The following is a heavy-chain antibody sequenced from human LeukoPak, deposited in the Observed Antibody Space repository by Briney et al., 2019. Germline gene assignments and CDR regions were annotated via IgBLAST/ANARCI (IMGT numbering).Heavy chain of an antibody. J-gene: IGHJ5*02. CDR1: GGSISSYY. CDR3: ASFSWGSGTYNQEAIWSWFDP. Sequence: SETLSLTCTVSGGSISSYYWSWIRQPAGKGLEWIGRIYTSGSTSYNPSLKSRVTMSVDTSENQFSLKLSSVTAADTAVYYCASFSWGSGTYNQEAIWSWFDPWGQGTLVIVSS. V-gene: IGHV4-4*07. CDR2: IYTSGST. D-gene: IGHD3-10*01.